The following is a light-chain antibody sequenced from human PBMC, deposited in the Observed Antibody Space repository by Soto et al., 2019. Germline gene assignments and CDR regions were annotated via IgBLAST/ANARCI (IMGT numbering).Light chain of an antibody. CDR2: GAS. V-gene: IGKV3-15*01. CDR3: QQYNNWPALT. Sequence: EIVMTQSPATLSVSPGERATLSCRASQSVSSNLAWYQQKPGQAPRLLIYGASTRATGIPARFSGSWSGTEFTLTISSLQSEYFAVYYCQQYNNWPALTFGGGTKVEIK. CDR1: QSVSSN. J-gene: IGKJ4*01.